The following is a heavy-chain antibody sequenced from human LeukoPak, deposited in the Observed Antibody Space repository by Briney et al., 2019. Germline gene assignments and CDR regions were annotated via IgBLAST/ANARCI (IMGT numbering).Heavy chain of an antibody. CDR2: ISAYNGNT. Sequence: GASVKVSCKASGYTFTSYGISWVRRAPGQGLEWMGWISAYNGNTNYAQKLQGRVTMTTDTSTSTAYMELRSLRSDDTAVYYCARFPIVVVTAIPEFDYWGQGTLVTVSS. CDR3: ARFPIVVVTAIPEFDY. V-gene: IGHV1-18*01. J-gene: IGHJ4*02. D-gene: IGHD2-21*02. CDR1: GYTFTSYG.